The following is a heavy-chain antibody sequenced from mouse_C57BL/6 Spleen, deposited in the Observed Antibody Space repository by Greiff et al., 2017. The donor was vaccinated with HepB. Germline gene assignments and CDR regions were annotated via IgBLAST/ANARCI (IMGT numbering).Heavy chain of an antibody. CDR1: GYAFSSYW. V-gene: IGHV1-80*01. D-gene: IGHD2-5*01. CDR3: ANSYYSNYGGFAY. CDR2: IYPGDGDT. J-gene: IGHJ3*01. Sequence: QVQLQQSGAELVKPGASVKISCKASGYAFSSYWMNWVKQRPGKGLEWIGQIYPGDGDTNYNGKFKGKATLTADKSSSTAYMQLSSLTSEDSAVYFCANSYYSNYGGFAYWGQGTLVTVSA.